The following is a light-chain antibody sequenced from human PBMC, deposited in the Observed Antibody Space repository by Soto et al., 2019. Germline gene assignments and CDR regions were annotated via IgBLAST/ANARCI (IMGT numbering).Light chain of an antibody. CDR1: QSIRNY. Sequence: DIQVTQSPSSLSASVGDRVTITCRASQSIRNYLNWYQQKPGKAPKLLIYGASSLQSGVPSKFSGSGYGTDFTLTISSLQPEDSAIYYCQQSYDTPLTFGAGTKVDIK. V-gene: IGKV1-39*01. J-gene: IGKJ3*01. CDR3: QQSYDTPLT. CDR2: GAS.